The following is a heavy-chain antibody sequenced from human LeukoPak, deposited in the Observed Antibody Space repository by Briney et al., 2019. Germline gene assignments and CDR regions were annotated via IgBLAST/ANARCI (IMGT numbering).Heavy chain of an antibody. D-gene: IGHD3-10*01. V-gene: IGHV1-46*01. CDR1: GYTFTSXY. J-gene: IGHJ4*02. Sequence: ASVKVSCKASGYTFTSXYXXXXRXXXGXXXXXXGIINPSGGSTSYAQKFQGRVTMTRDTSTSTVYLELSSLRSEDTAVYYCARAFPGEYYFDYWGQGTLVTVSS. CDR2: INPSGGST. CDR3: ARAFPGEYYFDY.